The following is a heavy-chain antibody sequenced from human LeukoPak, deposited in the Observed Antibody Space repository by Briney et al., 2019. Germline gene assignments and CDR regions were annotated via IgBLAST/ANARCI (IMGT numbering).Heavy chain of an antibody. V-gene: IGHV1-18*01. CDR1: GYTFTSYG. CDR3: ARVDCSGGSCYLDYYYGMDV. J-gene: IGHJ6*02. CDR2: ISAYNGNT. D-gene: IGHD2-15*01. Sequence: AASVKVSCKASGYTFTSYGISWVRQAPGQGLEWMGWISAYNGNTNYARKLQGRVTMTTDTSTSTAYMELRSLRSDDTAVYYCARVDCSGGSCYLDYYYGMDVWGQGTTVTVSS.